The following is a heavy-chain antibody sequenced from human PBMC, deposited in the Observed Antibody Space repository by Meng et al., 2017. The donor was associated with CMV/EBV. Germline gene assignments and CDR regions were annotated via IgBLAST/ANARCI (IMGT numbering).Heavy chain of an antibody. V-gene: IGHV3-15*01. Sequence: GESLKISCAGSGFTFSNAWMSWVRQTPGKGLEWVGRIKSKSVGGALEYAAPVEARFSISRDDSKNTLFLQMNSLKSEDTAVYYCTTDFWNGYFGHWGQGTLVTVS. J-gene: IGHJ4*02. D-gene: IGHD3-3*01. CDR2: IKSKSVGGAL. CDR3: TTDFWNGYFGH. CDR1: GFTFSNAW.